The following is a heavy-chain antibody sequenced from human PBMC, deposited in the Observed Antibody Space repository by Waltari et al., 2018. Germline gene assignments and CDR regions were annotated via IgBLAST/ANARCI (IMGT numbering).Heavy chain of an antibody. J-gene: IGHJ4*02. CDR2: INDIGTT. CDR3: ARRGRGYTYSYLPF. V-gene: IGHV4-34*01. D-gene: IGHD5-18*01. Sequence: WTWSRQPPGKGLEWIGEINDIGTTNYNVSLRSRITMSIDTAKKQFSLILRSVTAADTAVYYCARRGRGYTYSYLPFWAQGTQVTVSS.